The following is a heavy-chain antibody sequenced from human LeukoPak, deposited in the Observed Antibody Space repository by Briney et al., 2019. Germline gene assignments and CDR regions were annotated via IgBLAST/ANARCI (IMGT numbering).Heavy chain of an antibody. Sequence: PSETLSLTCTVSGGSISSSRHYWGWIRQPPGKGLEWIGSIYYAGSTDYNPSLKSRVTISVDRSKNQFSLKLSSVTAADTAVYYCATTVLIAATGTYSAYWGQGTLVTVSS. V-gene: IGHV4-39*01. J-gene: IGHJ4*02. D-gene: IGHD6-13*01. CDR3: ATTVLIAATGTYSAY. CDR2: IYYAGST. CDR1: GGSISSSRHY.